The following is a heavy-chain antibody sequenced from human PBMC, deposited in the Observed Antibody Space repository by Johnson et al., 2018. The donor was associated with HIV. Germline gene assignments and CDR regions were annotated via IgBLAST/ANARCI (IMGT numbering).Heavy chain of an antibody. CDR1: GFTFSDYY. CDR3: ARDPGNGGRPFDAFDI. Sequence: VQLVESGGGLVKPGGSLRLSCAASGFTFSDYYMTWIRQAPGKGLEWVSIIYSGGNTYYADSVKGRFTISRDNSKNTVFLQMDSLRGEDTAVYYCARDPGNGGRPFDAFDIWGQGTMVTVSS. J-gene: IGHJ3*02. CDR2: IYSGGNT. D-gene: IGHD4-23*01. V-gene: IGHV3-66*02.